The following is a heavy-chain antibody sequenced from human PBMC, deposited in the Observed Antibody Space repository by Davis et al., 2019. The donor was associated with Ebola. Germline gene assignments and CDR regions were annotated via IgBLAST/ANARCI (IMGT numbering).Heavy chain of an antibody. CDR3: ATSFWALYYIDY. CDR2: IYHSGST. V-gene: IGHV4-39*07. D-gene: IGHD3-3*01. CDR1: GGSISSTSYY. J-gene: IGHJ4*02. Sequence: PSETLSLTCTVSGGSISSTSYYWGWIRQPPGKGLEWIGSIYHSGSTYYTPSLKSRVTISVDKSKNQLSLKMTSVTAADTAVYYCATSFWALYYIDYWGQGALVTVSS.